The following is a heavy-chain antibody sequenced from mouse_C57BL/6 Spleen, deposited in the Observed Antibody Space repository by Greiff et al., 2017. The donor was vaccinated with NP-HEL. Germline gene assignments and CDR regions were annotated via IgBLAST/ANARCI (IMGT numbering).Heavy chain of an antibody. D-gene: IGHD1-2*01. J-gene: IGHJ3*01. V-gene: IGHV1-22*01. CDR2: INPNNGGT. CDR1: GYTFTDYN. CDR3: ASLPASWFAY. Sequence: EVKLIESGPELVKPGASVKMSCKASGYTFTDYNMHWVKQSHGKSLEWIGYINPNNGGTSYNQKFKGKATLTVNKSSSTAYMELRSLTSEDSAVYYCASLPASWFAYWGQGTLVTVSA.